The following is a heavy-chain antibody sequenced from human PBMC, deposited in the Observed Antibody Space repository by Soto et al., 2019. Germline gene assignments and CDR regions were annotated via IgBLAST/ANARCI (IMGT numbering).Heavy chain of an antibody. J-gene: IGHJ6*02. V-gene: IGHV1-69*01. CDR1: GGTFSSYA. D-gene: IGHD3-10*01. CDR2: IIPIFGTA. CDR3: ARYYGSGSYYNYYYYGMDV. Sequence: QVQLVQSGAEVKEPGSSVKVSCKAPGGTFSSYAISWVRQAPGQGLEWMGGIIPIFGTANYAQKFQGRVTITADESTSTAYMELSSLRSEDTAVYYCARYYGSGSYYNYYYYGMDVWGQGTTVTVSS.